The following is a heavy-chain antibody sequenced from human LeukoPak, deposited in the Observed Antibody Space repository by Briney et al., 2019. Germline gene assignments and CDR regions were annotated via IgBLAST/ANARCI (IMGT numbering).Heavy chain of an antibody. CDR2: ISYSGGT. J-gene: IGHJ4*02. CDR1: GGSISNYY. V-gene: IGHV4-59*12. Sequence: PSETLSLTCTVSGGSISNYYWNWIRQPPGKGLEWVGHISYSGGTKYNPSLQSRVTISIGTSKNQFSLKLSSVTAADTAVYYCARGGDSGYSYGLFDYWGQGTLVTVSS. CDR3: ARGGDSGYSYGLFDY. D-gene: IGHD5-18*01.